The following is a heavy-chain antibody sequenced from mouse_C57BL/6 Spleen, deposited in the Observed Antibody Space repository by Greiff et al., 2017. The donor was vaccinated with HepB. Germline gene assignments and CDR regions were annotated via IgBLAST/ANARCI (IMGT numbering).Heavy chain of an antibody. CDR1: GYAFSSSW. V-gene: IGHV1-82*01. J-gene: IGHJ4*01. CDR3: ASYYRSSPYYAMDY. Sequence: VQLQQSGPELVKPGASVKISCKASGYAFSSSWMNWVKQRPGKGLEWIGRIYPGDGDTNYNGKFKGKATLTADKSSSTAYMQLSSLTSEDSAVYFCASYYRSSPYYAMDYWGQGTSVTVSS. CDR2: IYPGDGDT. D-gene: IGHD1-1*01.